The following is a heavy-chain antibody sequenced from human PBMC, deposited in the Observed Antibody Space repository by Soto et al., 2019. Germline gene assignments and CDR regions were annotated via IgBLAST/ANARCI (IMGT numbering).Heavy chain of an antibody. CDR2: IKSKTDSETA. CDR3: TTVDYYDTIGYYSLDY. CDR1: GITFSDAW. J-gene: IGHJ4*02. V-gene: IGHV3-15*01. Sequence: EVQLVESGGGLVEPGGSLRLSCVASGITFSDAWMSWVRQAPGKGLEWVGRIKSKTDSETADYAAPVKGRFTISRDDSRNTLYLQMNSLKTDDTAVYYCTTVDYYDTIGYYSLDYWGQGTLVTVSS. D-gene: IGHD3-22*01.